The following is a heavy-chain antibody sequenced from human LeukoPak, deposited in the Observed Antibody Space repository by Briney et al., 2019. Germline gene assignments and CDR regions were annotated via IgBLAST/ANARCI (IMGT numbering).Heavy chain of an antibody. V-gene: IGHV4-34*01. CDR2: ISYSGTP. D-gene: IGHD6-19*01. CDR3: VRGNVKHYHSVADEYYYYMDV. J-gene: IGHJ6*03. CDR1: GDSFSGFY. Sequence: SETLSLTCAVYGDSFSGFYWTWVRQAPAKGLEWIGEISYSGTPRYNPSLNSRITVTLDTSKKQISLNLSPVTAADTAVYYCVRGNVKHYHSVADEYYYYMDVWGKGTAVIVSS.